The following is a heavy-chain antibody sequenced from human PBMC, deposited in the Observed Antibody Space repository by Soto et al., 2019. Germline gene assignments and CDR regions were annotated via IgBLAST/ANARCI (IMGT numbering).Heavy chain of an antibody. V-gene: IGHV1-3*01. D-gene: IGHD2-2*02. CDR1: GYTFTSYA. CDR3: ARAGNTAAAILRFDP. J-gene: IGHJ5*02. CDR2: INAGNGNT. Sequence: QVQLVQSGAEVKKPGASVKVSCKASGYTFTSYAMHWVRQAPGQRLEWMGWINAGNGNTKYSQKFQGRVTITRDTSASTAYMELCSLRSEDTAVYYCARAGNTAAAILRFDPWGQGTLVTVSS.